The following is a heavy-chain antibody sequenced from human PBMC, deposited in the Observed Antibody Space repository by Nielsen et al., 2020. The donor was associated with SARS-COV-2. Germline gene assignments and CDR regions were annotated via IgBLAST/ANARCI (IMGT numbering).Heavy chain of an antibody. Sequence: GSLRLSCAVYGGSFSGYYWSWIRQPPGKGLEWIGEINHSGSTNYNPSLKSRVTISVDTSKNQFSLKLSSVTAADTAVYYGARAESYIAEDPWGQGTLVTVSS. CDR2: INHSGST. CDR3: ARAESYIAEDP. CDR1: GGSFSGYY. J-gene: IGHJ5*02. D-gene: IGHD6-13*01. V-gene: IGHV4-34*01.